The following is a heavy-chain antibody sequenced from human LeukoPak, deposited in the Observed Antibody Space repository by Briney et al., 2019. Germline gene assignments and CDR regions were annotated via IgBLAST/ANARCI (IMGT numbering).Heavy chain of an antibody. D-gene: IGHD3-22*01. CDR2: ISYDGSNK. CDR1: GFTFSSYG. CDR3: ARDPEIYDSSVNWFDP. J-gene: IGHJ5*02. V-gene: IGHV3-30*03. Sequence: GGSLRLSCAASGFTFSSYGMHWVRQAPGKGLEWVAVISYDGSNKYYADSVKGRFTISRDNSKNSLYLQMNSLRAEDTAVYYCARDPEIYDSSVNWFDPWGQGTLVTVSS.